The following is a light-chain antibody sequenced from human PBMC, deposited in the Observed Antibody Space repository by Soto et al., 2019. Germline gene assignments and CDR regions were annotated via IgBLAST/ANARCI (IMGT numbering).Light chain of an antibody. CDR2: DAS. V-gene: IGKV1-13*02. CDR3: QQFNTYPIT. J-gene: IGKJ5*01. Sequence: AIQLTQSPSSLSASVGDRVTITCRASQAISSALAWYQQRPGKPPKLLICDASTLKSGAPSRFSGSGLGTDLSLTISSLQPEDFATYYCQQFNTYPITFGQGTRLDIK. CDR1: QAISSA.